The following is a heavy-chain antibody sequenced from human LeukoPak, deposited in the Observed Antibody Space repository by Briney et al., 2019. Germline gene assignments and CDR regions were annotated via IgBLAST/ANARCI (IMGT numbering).Heavy chain of an antibody. CDR1: GGTFSSYA. CDR3: ARELSGYESRVGYYYMDV. CDR2: IIPIFGTA. Sequence: XXSCKASGGTFSSYAISWVRQAPGQGLEWMGGIIPIFGTANYAQKFQGRVTITADESTSTAYMELSSLRSEDTAVYYCARELSGYESRVGYYYMDVWGKGTTVTVSS. D-gene: IGHD5-12*01. V-gene: IGHV1-69*01. J-gene: IGHJ6*03.